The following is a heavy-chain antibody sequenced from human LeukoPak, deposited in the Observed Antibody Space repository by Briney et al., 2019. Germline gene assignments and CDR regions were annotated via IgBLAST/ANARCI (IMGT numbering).Heavy chain of an antibody. D-gene: IGHD3-9*01. Sequence: GGSLRLSCAASGFTFSDYYMSWIRQAPGKGLEWVSYISGSSTNTNYADAVKGRFTISRDNAKNSLYLQMTSLRAEDTAVYYCVPSPESLTPPDYWGQGTLVTVSS. CDR3: VPSPESLTPPDY. V-gene: IGHV3-11*03. J-gene: IGHJ4*02. CDR2: ISGSSTNT. CDR1: GFTFSDYY.